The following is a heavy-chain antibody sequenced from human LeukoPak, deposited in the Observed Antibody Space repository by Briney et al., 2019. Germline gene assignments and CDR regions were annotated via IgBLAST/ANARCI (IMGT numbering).Heavy chain of an antibody. CDR1: GFTFSSYS. Sequence: PGGSLRLSCAASGFTFSSYSMNWVRQAPGKGLEWVSYISSSSSTIYYADSVKGRFTISRDNAKNSLYLQMNSLRAEDTAVYYCVRSGRGTYYYFDYWGQGTLVTVSS. CDR2: ISSSSSTI. V-gene: IGHV3-48*01. D-gene: IGHD1-26*01. CDR3: VRSGRGTYYYFDY. J-gene: IGHJ4*02.